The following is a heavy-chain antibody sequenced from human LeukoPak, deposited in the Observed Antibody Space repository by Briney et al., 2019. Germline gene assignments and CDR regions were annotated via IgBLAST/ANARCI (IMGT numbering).Heavy chain of an antibody. CDR3: ARDLHYYGSGSLYYYYGMDV. CDR1: GGSISSYY. V-gene: IGHV4-59*01. CDR2: IYYSGST. J-gene: IGHJ6*04. D-gene: IGHD3-10*01. Sequence: SETLSLTCTVSGGSISSYYWSWIRQPAGKGLEWIGYIYYSGSTNYNPSLKSRVTISVDTSKNQFSLKLSSVTAADTAVYYCARDLHYYGSGSLYYYYGMDVWGKGTTVTVSS.